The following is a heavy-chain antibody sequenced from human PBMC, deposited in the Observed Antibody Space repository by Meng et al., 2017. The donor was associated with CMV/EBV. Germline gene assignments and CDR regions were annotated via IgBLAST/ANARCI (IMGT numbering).Heavy chain of an antibody. CDR2: TYYRSKWYN. CDR1: GDSVSSNSAA. J-gene: IGHJ6*02. CDR3: ARGRDRPYYYYGMDV. V-gene: IGHV6-1*01. D-gene: IGHD5-24*01. Sequence: LRLSCAISGDSVSSNSAAWNWIRQSPSRGLEWLGRTYYRSKWYNDYAVSVTSRITINPDTSKNQFSLQLNSVTPEDTAVYYCARGRDRPYYYYGMDVWGQGTTVTVSS.